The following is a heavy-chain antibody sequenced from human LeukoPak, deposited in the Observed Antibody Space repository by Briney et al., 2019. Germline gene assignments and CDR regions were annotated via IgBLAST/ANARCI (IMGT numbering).Heavy chain of an antibody. CDR2: ISGSGGST. CDR3: AKVAGRGSYYRGSFDY. CDR1: GFTFSSYA. V-gene: IGHV3-23*01. J-gene: IGHJ4*02. Sequence: GGSLRLSCAASGFTFSSYAMSWVRQAPGKGLEGVSAISGSGGSTYYADSVKGRFTISRDNSKNTLYLQMNSLRAEDTAVYYCAKVAGRGSYYRGSFDYWGQGTLVTVSS. D-gene: IGHD1-26*01.